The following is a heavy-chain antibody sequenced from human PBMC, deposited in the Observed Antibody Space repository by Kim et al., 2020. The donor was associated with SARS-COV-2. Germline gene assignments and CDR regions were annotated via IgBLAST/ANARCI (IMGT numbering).Heavy chain of an antibody. J-gene: IGHJ4*02. CDR3: TSLTTIGESY. V-gene: IGHV3-73*01. Sequence: GGSLRLSCAASGFTFSGSNIHWVRQASGKGLEWVGRISTRPKSYATAYSASVKGRFTISRDDSKNTAHLQLNSLRAEDTAVYYCTSLTTIGESYWGQGTL. D-gene: IGHD3-22*01. CDR1: GFTFSGSN. CDR2: ISTRPKSYAT.